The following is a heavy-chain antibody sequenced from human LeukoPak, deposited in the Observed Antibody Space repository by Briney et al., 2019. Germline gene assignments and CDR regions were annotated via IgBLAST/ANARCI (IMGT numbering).Heavy chain of an antibody. J-gene: IGHJ4*02. CDR1: GGTISSYY. CDR2: IYYSGST. V-gene: IGHV4-59*07. Sequence: SDTLSLTCNVSGGTISSYYWSWIRQPPGKGLEWIGYIYYSGSTNYNPSLKNRVTISVDTSKNQSSLKLSSVTAADTAVYYCARLRRDGYNLDYWGQGTLVTVSS. CDR3: ARLRRDGYNLDY. D-gene: IGHD5-24*01.